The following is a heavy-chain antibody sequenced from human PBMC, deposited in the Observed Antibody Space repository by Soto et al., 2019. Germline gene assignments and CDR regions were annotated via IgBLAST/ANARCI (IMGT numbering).Heavy chain of an antibody. CDR2: INHSGST. CDR3: ARDKITGLFDY. J-gene: IGHJ4*02. D-gene: IGHD2-8*02. V-gene: IGHV4-34*01. Sequence: WETLSLTCAVYGGSFSGYDWTWIRQPPGAGLEWIGEINHSGSTNYNPSLKSRVTISVDTSKNQVSLKLTSVTAADTAVYYCARDKITGLFDYWGQGTLVTVSS. CDR1: GGSFSGYD.